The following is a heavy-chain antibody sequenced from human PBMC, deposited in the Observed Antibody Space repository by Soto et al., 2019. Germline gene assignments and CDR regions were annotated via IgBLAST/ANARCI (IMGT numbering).Heavy chain of an antibody. Sequence: ASVKVSCKASGYTFSDFDINLLRQASGQGPEWMGWMNAKSGDTFFAQRVQGKFNMTWDTSLSTAYMEVGSLTSDDTAMYYCARGNPFNYAGFDVWGQGTPVTVSS. V-gene: IGHV1-8*01. CDR1: GYTFSDFD. J-gene: IGHJ6*02. CDR3: ARGNPFNYAGFDV. D-gene: IGHD3-16*01. CDR2: MNAKSGDT.